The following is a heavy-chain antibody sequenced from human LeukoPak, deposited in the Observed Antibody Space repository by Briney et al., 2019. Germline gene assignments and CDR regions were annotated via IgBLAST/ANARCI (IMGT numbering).Heavy chain of an antibody. D-gene: IGHD4-23*01. V-gene: IGHV3-11*04. Sequence: GGSLRLSCAASGFTFSDYYMSWIRQAPGKGLEWVSYISSSGSTIYYADSVKGRFTISRDNAKNSLFLQINSLRAEDTAVYYCARHRYPTPGIDYWGQGTLVTVSS. CDR3: ARHRYPTPGIDY. CDR1: GFTFSDYY. CDR2: ISSSGSTI. J-gene: IGHJ4*02.